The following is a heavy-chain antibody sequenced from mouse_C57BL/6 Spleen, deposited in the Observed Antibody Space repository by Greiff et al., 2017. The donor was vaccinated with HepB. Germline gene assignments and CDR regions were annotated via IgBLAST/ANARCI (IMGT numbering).Heavy chain of an antibody. V-gene: IGHV7-3*01. Sequence: EVKVVESGGGLVQPGGSLSLSCAASGFTFTDYYMSWVRQPPGKALEWLGFIRNKANGYTTEYSASVKGRFTISRDNSQSILYLHMNALRAEDSATYYCARSHYYGSSYFDYWGQGTTLTVSS. D-gene: IGHD1-1*01. J-gene: IGHJ2*01. CDR2: IRNKANGYTT. CDR1: GFTFTDYY. CDR3: ARSHYYGSSYFDY.